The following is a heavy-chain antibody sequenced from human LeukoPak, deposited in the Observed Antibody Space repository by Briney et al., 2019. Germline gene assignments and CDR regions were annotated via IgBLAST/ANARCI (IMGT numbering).Heavy chain of an antibody. D-gene: IGHD3-16*01. V-gene: IGHV4-38-2*02. CDR3: ARHGGYIQL. CDR1: GYSISSVYY. J-gene: IGHJ4*02. CDR2: LSHSGST. Sequence: SETLSLTCTVSGYSISSVYYWGWIRQPPGKGLEWIGTLSHSGSTYYNPSLKSRVTISVDTSKNQFSLKLTSVTAADTAVYYCARHGGYIQLWGQGTLVTVSS.